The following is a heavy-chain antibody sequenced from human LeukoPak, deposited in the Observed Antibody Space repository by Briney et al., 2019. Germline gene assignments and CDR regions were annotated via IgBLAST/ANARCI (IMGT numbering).Heavy chain of an antibody. CDR2: ISSSGSTI. J-gene: IGHJ5*02. V-gene: IGHV3-48*03. CDR3: ARVRRIIAAVGTGTRRENWFDP. CDR1: GFTFSSYE. Sequence: GSLRLSCAASGFTFSSYEMNWVRQAPGKGLEWVSYISSSGSTIYYADSVKDRFTISRDNAKNSLYLQMNSLRAEDTAVYYCARVRRIIAAVGTGTRRENWFDPWGQGTLVTVSS. D-gene: IGHD6-13*01.